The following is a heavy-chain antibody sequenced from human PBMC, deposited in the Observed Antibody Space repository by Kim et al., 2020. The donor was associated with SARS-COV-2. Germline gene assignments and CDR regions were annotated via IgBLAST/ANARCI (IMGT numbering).Heavy chain of an antibody. J-gene: IGHJ6*02. CDR1: GFTFSRYA. CDR2: ISFVGSKK. V-gene: IGHV3-30*04. Sequence: GGSLRLSCEASGFTFSRYAMHWVRQAPGTGLEWVTFISFVGSKKYYADSVKGRFTISRDNSKNTLFLQMNSLRPEDTAVYYCVGYCSGGSCSPRNYFGMDVWGQGTTVTVSS. CDR3: VGYCSGGSCSPRNYFGMDV. D-gene: IGHD2-15*01.